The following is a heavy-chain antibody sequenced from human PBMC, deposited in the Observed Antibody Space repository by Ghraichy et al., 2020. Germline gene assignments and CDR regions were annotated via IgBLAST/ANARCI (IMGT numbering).Heavy chain of an antibody. Sequence: GGSLRLSCAASGFTFSTYSMNWVRQAPGKGLEWVSYISSSGSTIHYVDSVKGRFTISRDNAKSSLYLQMNSLRAEDTAVYYCVRGCTSTSCSGGWFDPRGQGTLVTVSS. J-gene: IGHJ5*02. V-gene: IGHV3-48*01. D-gene: IGHD2-2*01. CDR2: ISSSGSTI. CDR1: GFTFSTYS. CDR3: VRGCTSTSCSGGWFDP.